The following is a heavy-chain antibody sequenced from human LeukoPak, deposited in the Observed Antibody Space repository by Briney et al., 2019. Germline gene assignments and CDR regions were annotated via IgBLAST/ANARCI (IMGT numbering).Heavy chain of an antibody. CDR1: GFTFSSYW. V-gene: IGHV3-7*01. CDR2: IKQDGSER. D-gene: IGHD6-13*01. J-gene: IGHJ4*02. CDR3: ARDRSGGKQQLVRGYFDY. Sequence: GGSLRLSCAVSGFTFSSYWMSWVRQAPGKGLEWVANIKQDGSERYYVDSVKGRFTISRDNAKNSLYQQVNSLRAEDTAVYYCARDRSGGKQQLVRGYFDYWGQGTLVTVSS.